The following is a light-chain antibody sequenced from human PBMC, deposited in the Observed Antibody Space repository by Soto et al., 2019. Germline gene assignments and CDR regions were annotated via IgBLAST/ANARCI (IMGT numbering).Light chain of an antibody. Sequence: DFVMTQAPDSLAVSLGERATINCKSSQSVLYNSNNKNHLGWFQQKPGHPPKLLIYGASFRPSGVPDRFSGSGSGTDFTLTISSLQAEDVAVYYCQQYGTSRTFGQGTKVEIK. CDR1: QSVLYNSNNKNH. V-gene: IGKV4-1*01. CDR2: GAS. J-gene: IGKJ1*01. CDR3: QQYGTSRT.